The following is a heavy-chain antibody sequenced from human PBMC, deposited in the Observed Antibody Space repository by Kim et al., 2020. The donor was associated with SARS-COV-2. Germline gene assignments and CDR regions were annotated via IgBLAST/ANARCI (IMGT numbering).Heavy chain of an antibody. J-gene: IGHJ3*01. V-gene: IGHV4-34*01. CDR1: GGSFSGYY. D-gene: IGHD2-15*01. CDR3: ARGASDLGYCSGGSCFPF. CDR2: INHSGST. Sequence: SETLSLTCAVYGGSFSGYYWSWIRQPPGKGLEWIGEINHSGSTNYNPSLKSRVTISVDTSKNQFSLKLSSVTAADTAVYYCARGASDLGYCSGGSCFPF.